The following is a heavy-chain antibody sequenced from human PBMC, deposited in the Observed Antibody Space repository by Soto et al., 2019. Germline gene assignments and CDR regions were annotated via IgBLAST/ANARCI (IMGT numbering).Heavy chain of an antibody. CDR1: GDTFTDYY. D-gene: IGHD2-21*02. CDR3: ARGGHVVVVTAALDY. J-gene: IGHJ4*02. V-gene: IGHV1-46*01. CDR2: VNPSGGHT. Sequence: QVQLMQSGAEVKKPGASVKVSCKASGDTFTDYYIHWVRQAPGQGLEWMGTVNPSGGHTTYAQHFLGRVTMTMDTSTITLYMELTSLTSDDTAMCYCARGGHVVVVTAALDYWGQGTLVTVSS.